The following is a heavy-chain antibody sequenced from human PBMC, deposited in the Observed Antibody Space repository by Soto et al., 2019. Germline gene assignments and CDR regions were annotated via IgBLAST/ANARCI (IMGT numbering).Heavy chain of an antibody. CDR3: ARGGGEGMDV. CDR1: GFTFTTYG. Sequence: QVQLVQSGAEVKKPGASVKVSCKASGFTFTTYGFTWVRQGPGQGLEWMGWISAYNGNTNYALQFQGSVTMTTDTSTSTVSLCLRSLTSDDTAVYYCARGGGEGMDVWGPGTTVTLSS. V-gene: IGHV1-18*01. J-gene: IGHJ6*02. D-gene: IGHD3-10*01. CDR2: ISAYNGNT.